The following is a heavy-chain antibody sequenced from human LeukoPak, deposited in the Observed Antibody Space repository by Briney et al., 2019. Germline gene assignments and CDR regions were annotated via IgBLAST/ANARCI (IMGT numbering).Heavy chain of an antibody. CDR1: GFTFSSYW. J-gene: IGHJ4*02. CDR3: ARDLPNYYDSSGSDY. Sequence: GGSLRLSCAASGFTFSSYWMSWVRQAPGKGLEWVANIKRDGSEKYYVDSVKGRFTISRDNAKNSLYLQMNSLRAEDTAVYYCARDLPNYYDSSGSDYWGQGTLVTVSS. D-gene: IGHD3-22*01. V-gene: IGHV3-7*01. CDR2: IKRDGSEK.